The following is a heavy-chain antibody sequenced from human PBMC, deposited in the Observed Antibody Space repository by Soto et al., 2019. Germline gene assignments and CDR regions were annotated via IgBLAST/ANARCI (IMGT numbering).Heavy chain of an antibody. CDR3: AKDMGGGLRYSDYGMDV. CDR2: ISGSGGST. J-gene: IGHJ6*02. V-gene: IGHV3-23*01. Sequence: PGGSLRLSCAASGFTFSSYAMSGVRQAPGKGLEWVSAISGSGGSTYYADSVKGRFTISRDNSKNTLYLQMNSLRAEDTAVYYCAKDMGGGLRYSDYGMDVWGQGTTVTVS. CDR1: GFTFSSYA. D-gene: IGHD3-9*01.